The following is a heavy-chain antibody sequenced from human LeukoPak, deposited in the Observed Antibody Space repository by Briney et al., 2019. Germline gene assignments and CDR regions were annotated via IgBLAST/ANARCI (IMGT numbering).Heavy chain of an antibody. Sequence: PGGSLRLSCAASGFTFSSYGMHWVRQAPGKGLEWVAFIRYDGSNKYYADSVKGRFTISRDNSKNTLYLQMNSLRAEDTAVYYCAKPYYYGSGSYFNFDYWGQGTLVTVSS. V-gene: IGHV3-30*02. J-gene: IGHJ4*02. CDR1: GFTFSSYG. CDR2: IRYDGSNK. CDR3: AKPYYYGSGSYFNFDY. D-gene: IGHD3-10*01.